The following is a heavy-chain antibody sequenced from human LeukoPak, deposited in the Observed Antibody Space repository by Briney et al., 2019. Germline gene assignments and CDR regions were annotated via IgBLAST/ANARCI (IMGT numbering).Heavy chain of an antibody. V-gene: IGHV1-18*01. CDR3: ARVDYYGSGSYENAGNWFDP. J-gene: IGHJ5*02. CDR1: GYTFTSYG. Sequence: ASVKVSCKASGYTFTSYGISWVRQAPGQGLEWMGWISAYNGNTNYAQKLQGRVTMTRDTSISTAYMELSRLRSDDTAVYYCARVDYYGSGSYENAGNWFDPWGQGTLVTGSS. D-gene: IGHD3-10*01. CDR2: ISAYNGNT.